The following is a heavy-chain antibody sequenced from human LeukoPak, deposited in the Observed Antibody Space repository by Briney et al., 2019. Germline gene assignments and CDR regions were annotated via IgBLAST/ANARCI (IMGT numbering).Heavy chain of an antibody. J-gene: IGHJ6*04. V-gene: IGHV1-8*01. Sequence: AAVKVSFKSSVYTFASDDINGVRQATGQGGGWMGLINPNSGYTCYTQKVQGRVTMTATPSTSTIYLELSSLRSEDTAVYSCAKAPNYYGSGSPYQMDVWGKGTMVTVSS. CDR1: VYTFASDD. CDR2: INPNSGYT. D-gene: IGHD3-10*01. CDR3: AKAPNYYGSGSPYQMDV.